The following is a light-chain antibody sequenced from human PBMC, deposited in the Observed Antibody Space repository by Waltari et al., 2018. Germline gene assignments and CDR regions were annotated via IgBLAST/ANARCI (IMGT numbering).Light chain of an antibody. V-gene: IGKV3-15*01. CDR2: GAS. J-gene: IGKJ5*01. Sequence: EMVMTHSPATLSLSPGEGATLSCRASQTVSSNLAWYQQKPGQAPRLLIYGASTRATGIPARFSGSGSGTDFTLTISSLQSEDFAVYYCQQYNNWPFTFGQGTRLEIK. CDR3: QQYNNWPFT. CDR1: QTVSSN.